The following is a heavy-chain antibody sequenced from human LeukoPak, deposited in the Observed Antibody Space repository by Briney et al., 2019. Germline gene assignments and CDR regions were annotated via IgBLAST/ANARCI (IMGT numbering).Heavy chain of an antibody. Sequence: GGSLRLSFAAAGFTFNSYALSWVRQAPGKGLEWVSSISGRGIATFYADSLKGRFTISRDNSKNTVYLQMSSLSDEDTAVYYCAKGPTSYGAFYQYYMDVWGKGTTVTVSS. CDR2: ISGRGIAT. J-gene: IGHJ6*03. CDR1: GFTFNSYA. D-gene: IGHD4-17*01. CDR3: AKGPTSYGAFYQYYMDV. V-gene: IGHV3-23*01.